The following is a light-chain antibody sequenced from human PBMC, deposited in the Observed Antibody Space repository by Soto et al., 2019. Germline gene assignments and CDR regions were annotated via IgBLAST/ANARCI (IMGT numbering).Light chain of an antibody. CDR2: AAS. J-gene: IGKJ5*01. CDR1: QSISSY. V-gene: IGKV1-39*01. Sequence: DIQMTQSPSSLSASVGDRVTIICRASQSISSYLNWYQQKPGKAPKLLIYAASSLQSGVPSRFSGSGSGTDFTLTISSLQPEDFATYYCQQSYSTRITFGQGTRLEIK. CDR3: QQSYSTRIT.